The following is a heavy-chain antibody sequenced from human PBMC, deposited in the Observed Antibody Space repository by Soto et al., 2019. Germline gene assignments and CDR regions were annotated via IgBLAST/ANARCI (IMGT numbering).Heavy chain of an antibody. D-gene: IGHD4-17*01. CDR1: GFTFSSYG. CDR3: AKVPYGGNSGYYYGMDV. J-gene: IGHJ6*02. CDR2: ITYDGSNK. Sequence: QVQLVESGGGVVQPGRSPRLSCAASGFTFSSYGMHWVRQAPGKGLEWVAVITYDGSNKYYADSVKGRFTISRDNSKNTLHLQMNSLRAEDTAVYYCAKVPYGGNSGYYYGMDVWGQGTTVTVSS. V-gene: IGHV3-30*18.